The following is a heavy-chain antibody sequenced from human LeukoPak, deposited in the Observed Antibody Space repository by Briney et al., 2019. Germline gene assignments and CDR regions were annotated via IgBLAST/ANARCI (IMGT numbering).Heavy chain of an antibody. D-gene: IGHD6-13*01. Sequence: SEALSLTCTVSGGSISSSSYYWGWIRQPPGKGLEWMGSIYYSGSTYYNPSLKSRVTISVDTSKNQFSLKLSSVTAADTAVYYCARGGLYSSSRLNWFDPWGQGTLVTVSS. V-gene: IGHV4-39*07. J-gene: IGHJ5*02. CDR2: IYYSGST. CDR1: GGSISSSSYY. CDR3: ARGGLYSSSRLNWFDP.